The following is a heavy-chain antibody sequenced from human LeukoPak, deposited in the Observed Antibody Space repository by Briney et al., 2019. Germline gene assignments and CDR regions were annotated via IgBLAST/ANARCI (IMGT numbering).Heavy chain of an antibody. V-gene: IGHV1-8*01. Sequence: ASVKVSCKASGYTFTSYDINWVRQATGQGLEWMGWMNPNSGNTGYAQKFQGRVTMTRNTSISTVYMELSSLRSEDTAVYYCARIRNYSYSSGWRGAFDIWGQGTMVTVSS. D-gene: IGHD6-19*01. CDR2: MNPNSGNT. J-gene: IGHJ3*02. CDR1: GYTFTSYD. CDR3: ARIRNYSYSSGWRGAFDI.